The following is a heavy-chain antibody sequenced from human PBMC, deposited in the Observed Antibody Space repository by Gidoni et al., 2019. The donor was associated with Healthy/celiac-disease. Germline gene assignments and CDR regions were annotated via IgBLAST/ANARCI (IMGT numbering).Heavy chain of an antibody. V-gene: IGHV3-23*01. CDR3: AKGEGYSYVGAFDI. Sequence: EVQLLESGGGLVQPGGSLRLSCAASGFTFSSYSMSWVRQAPGKGLGWVSAISGSGGSTYYADSVKGRLTISRDNSKNTLYLKMNSLRAEDTAVYYCAKGEGYSYVGAFDIWGQGTMVTVSS. D-gene: IGHD5-18*01. J-gene: IGHJ3*02. CDR1: GFTFSSYS. CDR2: ISGSGGST.